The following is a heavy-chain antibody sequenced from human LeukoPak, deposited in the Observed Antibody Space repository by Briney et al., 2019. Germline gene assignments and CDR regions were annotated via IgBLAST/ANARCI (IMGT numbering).Heavy chain of an antibody. CDR2: INPSGGST. V-gene: IGHV1-46*01. Sequence: ASVKASCKASGYTFTSYYMHWVRQAPGQGLEWMGIINPSGGSTSYAQKFQGRVTMTRDTSTSTVYMELSSLRSEDTAVYYCARASGYDYVWGSYSDYWGQGTLVTVSS. CDR1: GYTFTSYY. CDR3: ARASGYDYVWGSYSDY. D-gene: IGHD3-16*01. J-gene: IGHJ4*02.